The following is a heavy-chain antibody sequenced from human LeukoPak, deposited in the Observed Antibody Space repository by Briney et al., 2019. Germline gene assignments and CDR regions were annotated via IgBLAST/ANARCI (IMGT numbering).Heavy chain of an antibody. Sequence: TLSLTCAVSGGSISSGGYSWSWIRQPPGKGLEWIGYIYHSGSTNYNPSLKSRVTISVDTSKNQFSLKLSSVTAADTAVYYCARVNSSGWYVSYWGQGTLVTVSS. CDR1: GGSISSGGYS. CDR3: ARVNSSGWYVSY. J-gene: IGHJ4*02. CDR2: IYHSGST. V-gene: IGHV4-30-2*01. D-gene: IGHD6-19*01.